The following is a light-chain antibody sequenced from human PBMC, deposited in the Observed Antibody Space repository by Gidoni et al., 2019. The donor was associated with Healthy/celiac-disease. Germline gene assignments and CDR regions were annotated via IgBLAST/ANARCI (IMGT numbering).Light chain of an antibody. J-gene: IGKJ2*01. CDR3: QQYGSSPMYT. CDR1: QSVSSSY. V-gene: IGKV3-20*01. CDR2: GAS. Sequence: EIVVTQPPGTLSLSPGERATLSCRASQSVSSSYLAWYQQKPGQAPRLLIYGASNRATGIPDRFSGSGSGTDFTLTISRLEPEDFAVYYCQQYGSSPMYTFGQGTKLEIK.